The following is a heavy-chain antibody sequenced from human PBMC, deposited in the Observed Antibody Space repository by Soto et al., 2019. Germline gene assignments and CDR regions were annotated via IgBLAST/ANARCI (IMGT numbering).Heavy chain of an antibody. Sequence: PSETLSLTCTVSGGSISSGDYYWSWIRQPPGKGLEWIGYIYYSGSTYYNPSLKSRVTISVDTSKNQFSLKLSSVTAADTAVYYCARDKGGDYVGYFDYWGQGTLVTVSS. D-gene: IGHD4-17*01. J-gene: IGHJ4*02. CDR2: IYYSGST. CDR1: GGSISSGDYY. V-gene: IGHV4-30-4*01. CDR3: ARDKGGDYVGYFDY.